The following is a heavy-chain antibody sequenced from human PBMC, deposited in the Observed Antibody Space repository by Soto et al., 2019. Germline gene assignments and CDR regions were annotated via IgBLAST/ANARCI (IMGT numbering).Heavy chain of an antibody. D-gene: IGHD2-15*01. J-gene: IGHJ3*02. V-gene: IGHV4-34*01. CDR3: ARGYCSGGSCYVRESPAAFDI. CDR2: INHSGST. Sequence: SETLSLTCATYGESFSYYYWSWIRQSPGKGLECIGEINHSGSTNYNPSLKTRVAISVDTSKNQFSLKLSSVTAADTAVFYCARGYCSGGSCYVRESPAAFDIWGQGTMVTVSS. CDR1: GESFSYYY.